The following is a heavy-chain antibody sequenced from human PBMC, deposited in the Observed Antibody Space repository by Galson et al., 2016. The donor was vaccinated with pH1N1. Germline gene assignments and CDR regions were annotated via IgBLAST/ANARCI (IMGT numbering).Heavy chain of an antibody. J-gene: IGHJ4*02. D-gene: IGHD4-17*01. CDR1: GESFRGYY. V-gene: IGHV4-34*09. CDR3: ARGPGDHPHD. CDR2: MNHSGSS. Sequence: VQLQESGPGLVRPSQTLSLTCAVYGESFRGYYWTWIRQSPGKGLEWIGEMNHSGSSNYNPSLKSRVSIYVDTFKNQFSLLVNAVTAADTAVYYCARGPGDHPHDWGQGTLVTVPS.